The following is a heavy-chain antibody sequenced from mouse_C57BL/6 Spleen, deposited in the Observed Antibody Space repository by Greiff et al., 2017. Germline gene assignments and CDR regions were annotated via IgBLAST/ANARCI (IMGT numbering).Heavy chain of an antibody. J-gene: IGHJ4*01. CDR3: TRRGLSHGDYDYAMDY. CDR1: GYTFTDYE. D-gene: IGHD2-13*01. Sequence: QVQLKQSGAELVRPGASVTLSCKASGYTFTDYEMHWVKQTPVHGLEWIGAIDPETGGTAYNQKFKGKAILTAAKSSSTAYMGLRSLTSEDSAVYYCTRRGLSHGDYDYAMDYWGQGTSDTVSS. V-gene: IGHV1-15*01. CDR2: IDPETGGT.